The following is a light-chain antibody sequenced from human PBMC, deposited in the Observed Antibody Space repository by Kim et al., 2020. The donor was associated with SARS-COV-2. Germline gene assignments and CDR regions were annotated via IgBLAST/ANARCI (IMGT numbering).Light chain of an antibody. J-gene: IGLJ1*01. Sequence: VALGQTARITCGGNNIGNKNVHWYQQKPGQAPVLVIYRDANRPSGIPDRFSGSNSRDTATLTISRAQAEDEADYYCQVWDSTTGVFGAGTKVTVL. V-gene: IGLV3-9*01. CDR2: RDA. CDR3: QVWDSTTGV. CDR1: NIGNKN.